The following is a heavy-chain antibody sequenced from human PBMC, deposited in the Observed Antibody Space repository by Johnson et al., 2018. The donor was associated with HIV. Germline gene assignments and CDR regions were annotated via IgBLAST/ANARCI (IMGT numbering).Heavy chain of an antibody. CDR1: GFTFDDYG. Sequence: VQLLESGGGVVRPGGSLRLSCAASGFTFDDYGMSWVRQAPGKGLEWVSGINWNGGSTGYADSVKGRFTISRDNAKNSLYLQMNSLRAEDTALYYCARVVARVGAHGAPVFAFDIWGQGTMVTVSS. CDR3: ARVVARVGAHGAPVFAFDI. CDR2: INWNGGST. D-gene: IGHD1-26*01. J-gene: IGHJ3*02. V-gene: IGHV3-20*04.